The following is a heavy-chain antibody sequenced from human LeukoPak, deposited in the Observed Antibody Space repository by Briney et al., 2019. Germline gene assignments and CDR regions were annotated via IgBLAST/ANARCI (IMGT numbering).Heavy chain of an antibody. Sequence: SQTLSLTCTVSGGSISSGHVYWSGIRQPPGKGLEWIGHIYFSGDTYYNPSLQSRVTISLDTSKNQFSLRLTSVTAADTAVYYCARGEDSGYGYEDYWGQGTLVTVSS. CDR1: GGSISSGHVY. J-gene: IGHJ4*02. V-gene: IGHV4-30-4*01. CDR2: IYFSGDT. D-gene: IGHD5-12*01. CDR3: ARGEDSGYGYEDY.